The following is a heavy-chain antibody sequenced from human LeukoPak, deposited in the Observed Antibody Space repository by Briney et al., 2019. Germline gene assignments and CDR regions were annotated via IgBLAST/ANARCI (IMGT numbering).Heavy chain of an antibody. J-gene: IGHJ4*02. V-gene: IGHV3-21*01. CDR1: GFTFSSYV. CDR2: ISSSSSYR. D-gene: IGHD3-16*01. CDR3: ARYEGGPGFDY. Sequence: GGSLRLSCAASGFTFSSYVMNWVRQAPGKGLEWVSSISSSSSYRYYADSVKGRFTISRDNAKNSLYLQMNSLRAEDTAVYYCARYEGGPGFDYWGQGTLVTVSP.